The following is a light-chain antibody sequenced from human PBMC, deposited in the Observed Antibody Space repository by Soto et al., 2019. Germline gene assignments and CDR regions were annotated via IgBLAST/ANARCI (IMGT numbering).Light chain of an antibody. CDR3: QQYYSYPPWT. V-gene: IGKV1-8*01. CDR2: AAS. J-gene: IGKJ1*01. CDR1: QGISSY. Sequence: IRITQSASSLSASTGDRVTITCRASQGISSYLAWYQQKPGKAPKLLIYAASTLQSGVPSRFSGSGSGADFTLTISCLQSEDFATYYCQQYYSYPPWTFGQGTKVDIK.